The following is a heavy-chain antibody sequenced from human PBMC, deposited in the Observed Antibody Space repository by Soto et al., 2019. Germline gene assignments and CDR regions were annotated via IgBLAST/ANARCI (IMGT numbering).Heavy chain of an antibody. V-gene: IGHV3-7*05. CDR1: GFTFSDYW. J-gene: IGHJ4*02. D-gene: IGHD3-10*01. CDR2: IKYDGAEK. Sequence: GGSLRLSCAASGFTFSDYWMNWVRQAPKKGLEWVDSIKYDGAEKTYVDSVKGRFTISRDNPKNSVYLQMASLIAEDTAVYYCARDGVAPGLYFDHWGQGTPVTVSS. CDR3: ARDGVAPGLYFDH.